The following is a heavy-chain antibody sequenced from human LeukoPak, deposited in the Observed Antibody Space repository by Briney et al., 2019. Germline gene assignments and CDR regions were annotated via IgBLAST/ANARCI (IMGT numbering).Heavy chain of an antibody. J-gene: IGHJ4*02. CDR3: ARQSTGSYYSPIDY. D-gene: IGHD1-26*01. CDR2: VSTYNGNT. V-gene: IGHV1-18*01. CDR1: GYTFTSYG. Sequence: ASVKVSCKASGYTFTSYGISWVRQAPGQGLEWMVWVSTYNGNTKYAQNLQGRVTTTTDTSTSTAYMELRSLRSDDTAMYYCARQSTGSYYSPIDYWGQGTLVTVSS.